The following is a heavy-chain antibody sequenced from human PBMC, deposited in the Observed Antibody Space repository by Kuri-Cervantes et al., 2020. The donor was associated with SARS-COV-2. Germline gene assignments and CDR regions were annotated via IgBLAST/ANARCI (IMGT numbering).Heavy chain of an antibody. V-gene: IGHV1-18*04. CDR3: ARDGSSWGEFDP. Sequence: ASVKVSCKASGYTFSSHGISWVRQAPGQGLEWMGWISSYNGKTGYAPRFQDRITMTTDTSTSTAYMEVRSLRSDDTAVYYCARDGSSWGEFDPWGQGTLVTVSS. CDR1: GYTFSSHG. CDR2: ISSYNGKT. J-gene: IGHJ5*02. D-gene: IGHD6-13*01.